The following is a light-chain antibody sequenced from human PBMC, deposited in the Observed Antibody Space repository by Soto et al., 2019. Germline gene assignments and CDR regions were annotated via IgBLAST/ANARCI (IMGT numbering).Light chain of an antibody. V-gene: IGKV1-5*03. CDR2: QAS. CDR1: QSINSW. J-gene: IGKJ1*01. CDR3: QQYSSYSRT. Sequence: DIQMTQSPSTLSASVGDRVTITCRASQSINSWLAWYQQKPGEAPKLLISQASSLESGVPSRFSGSGSGTDFTLTISSLQPDDFATYYCQQYSSYSRTFGQGTKVEIK.